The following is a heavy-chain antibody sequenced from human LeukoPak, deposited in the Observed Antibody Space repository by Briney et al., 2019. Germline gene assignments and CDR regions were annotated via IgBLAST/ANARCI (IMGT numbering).Heavy chain of an antibody. D-gene: IGHD5-18*01. CDR3: AKDGQPGYSYGLYYFDY. CDR1: GFTISDEG. CDR2: IRYDGSNK. Sequence: GGSLRLSCAASGFTISDEGMHWVRQAPGKGLEWVAFIRYDGSNKYYADSVKGRFTISRDNSKNTLYLQMNSLRAEDTAVYYCAKDGQPGYSYGLYYFDYWGQGTLVTVSS. J-gene: IGHJ4*02. V-gene: IGHV3-30*02.